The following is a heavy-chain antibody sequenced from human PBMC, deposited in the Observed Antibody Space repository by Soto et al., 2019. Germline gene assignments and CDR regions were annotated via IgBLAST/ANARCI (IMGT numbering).Heavy chain of an antibody. V-gene: IGHV3-30*18. D-gene: IGHD3-9*01. CDR2: ISYDGSNK. J-gene: IGHJ4*02. CDR1: GFTFSSYG. CDR3: AKDPSYYDILTGYYGFFDY. Sequence: HPGGSLRLSCAASGFTFSSYGMHWVRQAPGKGLEWVAVISYDGSNKYYADSVKGRFTISRDNSKNTLYLQMNSLRAEDTAVYYCAKDPSYYDILTGYYGFFDYWGQGTLVTVSS.